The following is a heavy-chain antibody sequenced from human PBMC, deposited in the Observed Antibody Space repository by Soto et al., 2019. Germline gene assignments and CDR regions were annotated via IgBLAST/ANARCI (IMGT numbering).Heavy chain of an antibody. V-gene: IGHV3-30*18. CDR3: AKDRTTVTTRAPPDY. CDR1: GFTFSSYG. Sequence: GGSLRLSCAASGFTFSSYGMHWVRPAPGKGLEWVAVISYDGSNKYYADSVKGRFTISRDNSKNTLYLQMNSLRAEDTAVYYCAKDRTTVTTRAPPDYWGQGTLVTVSS. CDR2: ISYDGSNK. J-gene: IGHJ4*02. D-gene: IGHD4-17*01.